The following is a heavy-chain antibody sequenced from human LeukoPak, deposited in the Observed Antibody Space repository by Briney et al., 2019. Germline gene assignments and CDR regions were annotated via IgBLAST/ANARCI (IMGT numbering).Heavy chain of an antibody. V-gene: IGHV4-30-4*01. D-gene: IGHD3-10*01. J-gene: IGHJ4*02. CDR3: ARERGSGSYDY. CDR1: GVSISSGDYY. CDR2: IYYSGST. Sequence: SETLSLTCTVSGVSISSGDYYWRWIRQSPGKGLEWIGYIYYSGSTYYNPSLKSRVSISVDTSKNQFSLNLSSVTAADTAVYYCARERGSGSYDYWGQGTLVTVSS.